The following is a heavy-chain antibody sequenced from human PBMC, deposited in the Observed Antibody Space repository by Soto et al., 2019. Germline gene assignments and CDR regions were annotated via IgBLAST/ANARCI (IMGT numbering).Heavy chain of an antibody. CDR3: ARDHTIPTPDASEVGY. V-gene: IGHV3-7*01. D-gene: IGHD3-3*01. CDR2: IKQDGSEK. CDR1: GFTFSSYW. J-gene: IGHJ4*02. Sequence: GGSLRLSCAASGFTFSSYWMSWVRQAPGKGLEWVANIKQDGSEKYYVDSVKGRFTISRDNAKNSLYLQMNSLRAEDTAVYYCARDHTIPTPDASEVGYWGQGTLVTVSS.